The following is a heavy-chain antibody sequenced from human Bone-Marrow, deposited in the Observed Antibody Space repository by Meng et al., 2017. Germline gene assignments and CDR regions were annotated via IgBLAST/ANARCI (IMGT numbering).Heavy chain of an antibody. CDR1: GGSISSYY. Sequence: GSLRLSCTVSGGSISSYYWSWIRQPPGKGLEWIGYIYYSGSTNYNPSLKSRVTISVDTSKNQFSLKLSSVTAADTAVYYCARGGNRYDILTGSVPNAFDIWGQGTMVTVSS. V-gene: IGHV4-59*01. D-gene: IGHD3-9*01. CDR2: IYYSGST. CDR3: ARGGNRYDILTGSVPNAFDI. J-gene: IGHJ3*02.